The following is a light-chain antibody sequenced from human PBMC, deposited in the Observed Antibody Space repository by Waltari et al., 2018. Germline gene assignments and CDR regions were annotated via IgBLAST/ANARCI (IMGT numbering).Light chain of an antibody. CDR2: GAS. V-gene: IGKV3-20*01. J-gene: IGKJ1*01. CDR3: QHYVRLPAT. CDR1: QSVSRA. Sequence: EIVLTQSPGSLSSSPGERVTLSCRASQSVSRALAWYQQKPGQAPRLLIFGASNRATGIPDRVSGSGSETDFSLTISRLEPEDFAVDYCQHYVRLPATFGRGTKVEIK.